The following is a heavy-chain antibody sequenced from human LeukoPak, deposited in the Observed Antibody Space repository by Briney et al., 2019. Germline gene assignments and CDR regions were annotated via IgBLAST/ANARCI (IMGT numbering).Heavy chain of an antibody. CDR1: GDSVSSSRDA. V-gene: IGHV6-1*01. Sequence: SQTLSLTCAIYGDSVSSSRDAWNWIRQSPSRGLEWLGRTYYRSNDYAVSVKTRMTINVDTSKNQVSLQLSSVTPEDTAVYYCARGRNNAFDIWGQGTMVTVS. CDR2: TYYRSN. J-gene: IGHJ3*02. CDR3: ARGRNNAFDI. D-gene: IGHD1/OR15-1a*01.